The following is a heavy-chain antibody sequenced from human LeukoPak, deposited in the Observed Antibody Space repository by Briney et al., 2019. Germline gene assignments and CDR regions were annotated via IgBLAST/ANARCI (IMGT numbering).Heavy chain of an antibody. D-gene: IGHD3-9*01. CDR3: ARHHPNFDWLLVPNYGMDV. CDR2: MNPNSGNT. Sequence: ASVKVSCKASGYTFTSYDINWVRQATGQGLEWMGWMNPNSGNTGYAQKFQGRVTMTRNTSISTAYMELSSLRSEDTAVYYCARHHPNFDWLLVPNYGMDVWGQGTTVTVSS. J-gene: IGHJ6*02. V-gene: IGHV1-8*01. CDR1: GYTFTSYD.